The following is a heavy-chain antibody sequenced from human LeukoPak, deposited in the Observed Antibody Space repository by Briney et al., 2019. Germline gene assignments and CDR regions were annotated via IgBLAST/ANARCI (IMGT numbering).Heavy chain of an antibody. CDR1: GFTVSSNY. CDR3: ARGQTEEADS. CDR2: IYSGGST. D-gene: IGHD3-3*01. V-gene: IGHV3-53*01. J-gene: IGHJ5*02. Sequence: GGSLRLSCAASGFTVSSNYMSWVRQAPGKGLEWVSVIYSGGSTYYADSVKGRFTIPRDNSKNTLYLQMKSLRAEDTAVYYCARGQTEEADSWGQGTLVTVSS.